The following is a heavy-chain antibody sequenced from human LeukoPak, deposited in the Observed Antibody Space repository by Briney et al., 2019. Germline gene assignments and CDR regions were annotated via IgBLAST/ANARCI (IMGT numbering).Heavy chain of an antibody. CDR1: GDSISSGDHY. V-gene: IGHV4-30-4*01. Sequence: SQTLSLTCTVSGDSISSGDHYWTWIRQPPGKGLEWIGYIRYGGSTYYNPSLKSRVIISVDMSNNQFSLSLTSLSAADSAVYYCARAAAVTNSWYYFDYWGQGTLVTVSS. CDR2: IRYGGST. J-gene: IGHJ4*02. CDR3: ARAAAVTNSWYYFDY. D-gene: IGHD2/OR15-2a*01.